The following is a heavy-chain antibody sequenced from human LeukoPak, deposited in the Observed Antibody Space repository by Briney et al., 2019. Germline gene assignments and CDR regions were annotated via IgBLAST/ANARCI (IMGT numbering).Heavy chain of an antibody. Sequence: ASVKVSCKASGYTFTGYYMHWVRQAPGQGLEWMGWINPNSGGTNYAQKFQGRVTMTRDTSISTAYMELSRLRSYDTAVYYCARDLGDVLRYFHWLLSPPGWFDPWGQGTLVTVSS. CDR3: ARDLGDVLRYFHWLLSPPGWFDP. J-gene: IGHJ5*02. CDR1: GYTFTGYY. V-gene: IGHV1-2*02. CDR2: INPNSGGT. D-gene: IGHD3-9*01.